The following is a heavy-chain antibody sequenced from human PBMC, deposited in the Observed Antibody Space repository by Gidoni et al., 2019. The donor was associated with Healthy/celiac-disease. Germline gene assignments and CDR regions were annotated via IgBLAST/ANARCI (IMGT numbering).Heavy chain of an antibody. D-gene: IGHD1-26*01. Sequence: QVQLQESGPGLVKPSQTLSLTCTVSGGSISSGGYYWSWIRQHPGKGLEWIGYIYYSGSTYYNPSLKSRVTISVDTSKNQFSLKLSSVTAADTAVYYCARGGRVGATLYFQHWGQGTLVTVSS. J-gene: IGHJ1*01. V-gene: IGHV4-31*03. CDR1: GGSISSGGYY. CDR2: IYYSGST. CDR3: ARGGRVGATLYFQH.